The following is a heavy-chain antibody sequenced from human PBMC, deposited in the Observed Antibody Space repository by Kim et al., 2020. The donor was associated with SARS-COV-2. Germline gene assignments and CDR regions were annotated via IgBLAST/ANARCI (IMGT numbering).Heavy chain of an antibody. D-gene: IGHD3-22*01. CDR1: GYSFTSYW. Sequence: GASLKISCKGSGYSFTSYWIGWVRQMPGKGLEWMGIIYPGDSDTRYSPSFQGQVTISADKSISTAYLQWSSLKASDTAMYYCARLLVVMETGDAFDIWGQGTMVTVSS. V-gene: IGHV5-51*01. CDR2: IYPGDSDT. CDR3: ARLLVVMETGDAFDI. J-gene: IGHJ3*02.